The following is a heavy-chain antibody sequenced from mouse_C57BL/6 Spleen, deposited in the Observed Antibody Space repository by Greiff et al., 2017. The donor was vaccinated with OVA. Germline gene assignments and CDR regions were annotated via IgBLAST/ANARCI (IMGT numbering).Heavy chain of an antibody. D-gene: IGHD1-1*01. J-gene: IGHJ4*01. Sequence: VQLKESGGGLVKPGGSLKLSCAASGFTFSDYGMHWVRQAPEKGLEWVAYISSGSSTIYYADTVKGRFTISRDNAKNTLFLQMTSLRSEDTAMYYCARTLLLRAYAMDYWGQGTSVTVSS. V-gene: IGHV5-17*01. CDR1: GFTFSDYG. CDR2: ISSGSSTI. CDR3: ARTLLLRAYAMDY.